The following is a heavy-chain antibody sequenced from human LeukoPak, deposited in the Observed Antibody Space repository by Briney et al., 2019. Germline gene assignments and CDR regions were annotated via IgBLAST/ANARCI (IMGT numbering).Heavy chain of an antibody. D-gene: IGHD6-19*01. CDR1: GFTFDDYG. CDR3: ARVSDISVAAYFDY. CDR2: NWNGGST. Sequence: GGSLRLSCAASGFTFDDYGLSWVRQAPGKGLEWVSTNWNGGSTRYADSVKGRFTISRDNAKNSLYLQMNTLRAEDTALYYCARVSDISVAAYFDYWGQGTLVTVSS. V-gene: IGHV3-20*04. J-gene: IGHJ4*02.